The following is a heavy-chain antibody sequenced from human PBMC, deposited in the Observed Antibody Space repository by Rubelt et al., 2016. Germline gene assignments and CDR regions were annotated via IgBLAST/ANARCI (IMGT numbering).Heavy chain of an antibody. CDR3: ARGRMGFHYYYYGMDV. V-gene: IGHV4-34*01. CDR2: INHRGST. Sequence: QVQLQQWGAGLLKPSETLSLTCAVYGGSFSGYYWSWIRQPPGKGLEWIGEINHRGSTNYNPSLKSQGTISVDTSKNQFSLKLSCVTAADTAVYYCARGRMGFHYYYYGMDVWGQGTTVTVSS. D-gene: IGHD1-26*01. J-gene: IGHJ6*02. CDR1: GGSFSGYY.